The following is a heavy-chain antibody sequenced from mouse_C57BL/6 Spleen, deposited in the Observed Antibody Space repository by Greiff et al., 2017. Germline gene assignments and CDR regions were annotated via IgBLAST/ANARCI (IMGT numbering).Heavy chain of an antibody. V-gene: IGHV1-53*01. Sequence: VQLQQPGTELVKPGASVKLSCKASGYTFTSYWMHWVKQRPGQGLEWIGNINPSNGGTNYNEKFKSKATLTVDKSSSTAYMRLSSLTSEDSAVYYCASPTAQAYAMDYWGQGTSVTVSS. CDR2: INPSNGGT. J-gene: IGHJ4*01. D-gene: IGHD3-2*02. CDR3: ASPTAQAYAMDY. CDR1: GYTFTSYW.